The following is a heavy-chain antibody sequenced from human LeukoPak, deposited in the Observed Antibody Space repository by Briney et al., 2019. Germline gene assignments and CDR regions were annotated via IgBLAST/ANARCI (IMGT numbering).Heavy chain of an antibody. Sequence: ASAKVSCKVSGSTLAESYIHWLRQAPGKGLEWMGGYDPEEGAMIYAQKFLDRVTMTEDTSTTTAYMQVSSLRPEDTAVYFCAGDRGITVTKDFDYWGQGTLVTVSS. CDR1: GSTLAESY. V-gene: IGHV1-24*01. D-gene: IGHD4-11*01. J-gene: IGHJ4*02. CDR3: AGDRGITVTKDFDY. CDR2: YDPEEGAM.